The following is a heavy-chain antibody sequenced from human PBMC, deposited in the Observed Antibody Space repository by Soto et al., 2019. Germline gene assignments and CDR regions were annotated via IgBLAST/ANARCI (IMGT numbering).Heavy chain of an antibody. D-gene: IGHD4-17*01. Sequence: ASVKVSCKASGGTFSSYAISWVRQAPGQGLEWMGGIIPIFGTANYAQKFQGRVTITADESTSIAYMELSSLRSEDTAVYYCARGYNTVINYYYYYGMDVWGQGTTVTVSS. CDR2: IIPIFGTA. V-gene: IGHV1-69*13. J-gene: IGHJ6*02. CDR3: ARGYNTVINYYYYYGMDV. CDR1: GGTFSSYA.